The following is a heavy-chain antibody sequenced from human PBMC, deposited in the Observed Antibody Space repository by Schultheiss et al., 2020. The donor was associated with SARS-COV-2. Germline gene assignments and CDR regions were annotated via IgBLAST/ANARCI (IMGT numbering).Heavy chain of an antibody. D-gene: IGHD6-13*01. V-gene: IGHV3-74*01. CDR3: ASAPHSSSLAY. Sequence: GGSLRLSCAASGFTVSSNYMSWVRQAPGKGLVWVSRIKSDGSSTSYADSVKGRFTISRDNAKNTLYLQMNSLRAEDTAVYYCASAPHSSSLAYWGQGTLVTVSS. CDR2: IKSDGSST. J-gene: IGHJ4*02. CDR1: GFTVSSNY.